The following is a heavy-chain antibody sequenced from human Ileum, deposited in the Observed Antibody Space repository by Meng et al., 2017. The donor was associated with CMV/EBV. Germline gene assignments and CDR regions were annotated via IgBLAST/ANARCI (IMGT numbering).Heavy chain of an antibody. CDR1: GFTFSSYG. V-gene: IGHV3-30*18. D-gene: IGHD3-22*01. Sequence: SGFTFSSYGMHWVRQAPGKGLEWGAVISYDGSNKYHADSVKGRFTISRDNSKNTLYLQMNSLRAEDTAIYYCAKVVLSSGYSTYYFDYWGQGTLVTVS. CDR2: ISYDGSNK. J-gene: IGHJ4*02. CDR3: AKVVLSSGYSTYYFDY.